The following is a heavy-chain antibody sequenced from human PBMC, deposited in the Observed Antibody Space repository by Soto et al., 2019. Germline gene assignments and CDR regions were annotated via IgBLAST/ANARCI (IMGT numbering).Heavy chain of an antibody. CDR2: ISSSGSTI. Sequence: GGSLRLSCAASGFTFSSYEMNWVRQAPGKGLEWVSYISSSGSTIYYADSVKGRFTISRDNAKNSLYLQMNSLRAGDTAVYYCARVQGWIDYWGQGTLVTVSS. J-gene: IGHJ4*02. CDR3: ARVQGWIDY. D-gene: IGHD6-19*01. CDR1: GFTFSSYE. V-gene: IGHV3-48*03.